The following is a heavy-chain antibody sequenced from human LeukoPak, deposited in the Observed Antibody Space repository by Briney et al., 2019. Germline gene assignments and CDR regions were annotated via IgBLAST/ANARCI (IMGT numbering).Heavy chain of an antibody. Sequence: SETLSLTCTVSGGSISSGGYYWSWIRQPPGKGLEWIGYIYHSGSTYYNPSLKSRVTISVDKSKNQFSLKLTSVTAADTAVYYCARCPKGVYYYYMDVWGKGTTVTVSS. CDR1: GGSISSGGYY. J-gene: IGHJ6*03. D-gene: IGHD5-24*01. CDR2: IYHSGST. V-gene: IGHV4-30-2*02. CDR3: ARCPKGVYYYYMDV.